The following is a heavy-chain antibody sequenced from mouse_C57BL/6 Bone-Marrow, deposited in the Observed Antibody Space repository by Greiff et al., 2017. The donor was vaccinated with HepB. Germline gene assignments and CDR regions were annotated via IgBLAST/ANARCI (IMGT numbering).Heavy chain of an antibody. V-gene: IGHV1-81*01. CDR3: EREGVTTRDVDD. Sequence: VQLQQSGAELARPGASVKLSCKASGYTFTSYGISWVKQRTGQGLEWIGEIYPRSGNTYYNEKFKGKATLTADKSSSTAYMELRSLTAEDSAVYYCEREGVTTRDVDDWGKGTTVTVSS. CDR1: GYTFTSYG. J-gene: IGHJ1*03. CDR2: IYPRSGNT. D-gene: IGHD2-1*01.